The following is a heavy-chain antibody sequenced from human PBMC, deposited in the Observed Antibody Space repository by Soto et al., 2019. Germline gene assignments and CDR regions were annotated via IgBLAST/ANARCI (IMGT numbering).Heavy chain of an antibody. D-gene: IGHD5-18*01. J-gene: IGHJ4*02. Sequence: GASVKFSDNASGYTFTSYYMHWLRQAPGQGLEWMGIINPSGGSTSYAQKFQGRVTMTRDTSTNTIYLEMSSLSSEDTAVYYCARAPSRRRYSYGSDFDYWGQGTLVTVSS. CDR3: ARAPSRRRYSYGSDFDY. CDR2: INPSGGST. V-gene: IGHV1-46*01. CDR1: GYTFTSYY.